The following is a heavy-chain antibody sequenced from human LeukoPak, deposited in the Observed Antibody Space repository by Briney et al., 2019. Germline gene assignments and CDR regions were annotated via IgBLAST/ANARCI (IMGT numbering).Heavy chain of an antibody. CDR3: ARAGRAAANWFDP. CDR1: GYPIGLDYY. J-gene: IGHJ5*02. Sequence: NPSETLSLTCKVSGYPIGLDYYWVWIRQAPGRGLQWIGGFHRGRIQYNSALKSRVTISIDSSKNQFSLRMWPVTAADTAVYYCARAGRAAANWFDPWGQGTLVTVSS. D-gene: IGHD2-15*01. V-gene: IGHV4-38-2*02. CDR2: FHRGRI.